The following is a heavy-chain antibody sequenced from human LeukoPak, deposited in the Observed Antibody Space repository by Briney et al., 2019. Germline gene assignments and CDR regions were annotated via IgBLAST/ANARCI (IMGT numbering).Heavy chain of an antibody. Sequence: PGGSLRLSCAASGFTFSSYAMSWVRQAPGKGWEGVSVISGSGGSTSYADSVKGRFTISRDNSKNTLYLQMNSLRAEDTAVYYCAKDEWRSEYQVSPQHWGQGTLVTVSS. CDR1: GFTFSSYA. CDR3: AKDEWRSEYQVSPQH. D-gene: IGHD2-15*01. CDR2: ISGSGGST. V-gene: IGHV3-23*01. J-gene: IGHJ1*01.